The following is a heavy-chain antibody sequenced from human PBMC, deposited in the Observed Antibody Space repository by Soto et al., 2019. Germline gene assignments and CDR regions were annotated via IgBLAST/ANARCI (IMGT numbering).Heavy chain of an antibody. J-gene: IGHJ4*02. CDR2: ISYDGSNK. CDR1: GFTFSSYG. D-gene: IGHD4-17*01. CDR3: AKLPETTVTTEIDY. Sequence: GGSLRLSCAASGFTFSSYGMHWVRQAPGKGLEWVAVISYDGSNKYYADSVKGRFTISRDNSKNTLYLQMNSLRAEDTAVYYCAKLPETTVTTEIDYWGQGTLVTVSS. V-gene: IGHV3-30*18.